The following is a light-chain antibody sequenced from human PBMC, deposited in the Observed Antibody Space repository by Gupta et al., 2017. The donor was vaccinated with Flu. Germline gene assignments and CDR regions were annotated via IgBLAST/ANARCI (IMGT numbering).Light chain of an antibody. V-gene: IGLV2-14*01. Sequence: SALTQPASVSGSLGQSITISCTGTSSDLGGYNYVSWYQQHPGKAPKLMIFEVTSRPSGISNRFSGSKSGNTASLTISGLQAEDEADYYCSSYTTSSTRVFGTGTKVTVL. J-gene: IGLJ1*01. CDR1: SSDLGGYNY. CDR2: EVT. CDR3: SSYTTSSTRV.